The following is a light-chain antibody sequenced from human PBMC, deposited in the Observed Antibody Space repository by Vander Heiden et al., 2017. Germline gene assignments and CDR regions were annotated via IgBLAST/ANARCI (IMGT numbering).Light chain of an antibody. Sequence: DIQMTQSPSSLSASVGDRVTITCQASQYISNYLNWDQQKPGKAPKLLSYDASNLETGVPSRFSGSGSGTDFTFTSSSLQPEDIATYYCQQYDNLPTFGQGTKLEIK. CDR3: QQYDNLPT. J-gene: IGKJ2*01. CDR2: DAS. V-gene: IGKV1-33*01. CDR1: QYISNY.